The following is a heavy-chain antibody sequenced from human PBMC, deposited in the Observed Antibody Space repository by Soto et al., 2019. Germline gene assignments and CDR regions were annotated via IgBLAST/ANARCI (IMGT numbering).Heavy chain of an antibody. J-gene: IGHJ4*02. V-gene: IGHV1-46*01. CDR3: ARGSYYDSSGLASFDY. CDR1: GYTFTSYY. Sequence: QVQLVQSGAEVKKPGASVKVSCKASGYTFTSYYMHWVRQAPGQGLEWMGIINPSGGSTSYPQKFQDRVTMTRDTSTSTVYMELSSLRSEDTAVYYCARGSYYDSSGLASFDYWGQGTLVTVSS. D-gene: IGHD3-22*01. CDR2: INPSGGST.